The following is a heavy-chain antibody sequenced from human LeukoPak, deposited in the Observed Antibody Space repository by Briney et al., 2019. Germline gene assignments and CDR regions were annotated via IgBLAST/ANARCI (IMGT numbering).Heavy chain of an antibody. CDR2: INHSGST. V-gene: IGHV4-34*01. CDR1: GGSFSGYY. J-gene: IGHJ5*02. Sequence: SETLSLTCAVYGGSFSGYYWSWIRQPPGKGLEWIGEINHSGSTNYNPSLKSRVTISVDTSKNQFSLKLSSVTAADTAVYYCGRGVPGGTPKLFDPWGQGTLVTVSS. D-gene: IGHD1-7*01. CDR3: GRGVPGGTPKLFDP.